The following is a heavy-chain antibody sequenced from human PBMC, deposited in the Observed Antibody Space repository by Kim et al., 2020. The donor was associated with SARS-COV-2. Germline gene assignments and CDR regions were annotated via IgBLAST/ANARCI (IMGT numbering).Heavy chain of an antibody. CDR2: ISHSGNT. CDR1: GGSISSGTW. J-gene: IGHJ5*02. CDR3: ARLDYDSGGYYWFDP. Sequence: SETLSLTCGVSGGSISSGTWWSWVRQPPGKGLEWIGEISHSGNTNYNPSLRSRITISVDKSKNQFSLTLNSVTAADTAVYYCARLDYDSGGYYWFDPWGQGTRVTVSS. V-gene: IGHV4-4*02. D-gene: IGHD1-26*01.